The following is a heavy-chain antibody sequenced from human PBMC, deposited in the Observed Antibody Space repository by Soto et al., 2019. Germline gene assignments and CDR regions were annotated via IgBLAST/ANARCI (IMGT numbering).Heavy chain of an antibody. CDR2: IHHSGST. V-gene: IGHV4-59*08. J-gene: IGHJ6*02. CDR1: GGSITSHY. CDR3: ARQGFGQLHGLVDV. Sequence: QVQLQESGPGLVKHSETLSLTCSVSGGSITSHYCSWFRQPPGKGLEWIGYIHHSGSTSYNPSLKSRVTMSVDTSKNKFSLKVNSVTAADTALYYCARQGFGQLHGLVDVWGPGTTGTVSS. D-gene: IGHD3-10*01.